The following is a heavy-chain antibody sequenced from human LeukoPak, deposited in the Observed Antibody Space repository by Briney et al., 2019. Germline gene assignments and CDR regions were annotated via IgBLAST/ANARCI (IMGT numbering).Heavy chain of an antibody. CDR3: AKDTLLLLY. J-gene: IGHJ4*02. CDR1: GFTFSNFA. CDR2: ISGSGGDT. Sequence: LSGGSLRLSCAASGFTFSNFAMSWVRQAPGKGLEWVSAISGSGGDTYYADSVKGRFTISRDNAKSTLYLQMNSLRAEDMALYYCAKDTLLLLYWGQGTLVTVSS. D-gene: IGHD3-22*01. V-gene: IGHV3-23*01.